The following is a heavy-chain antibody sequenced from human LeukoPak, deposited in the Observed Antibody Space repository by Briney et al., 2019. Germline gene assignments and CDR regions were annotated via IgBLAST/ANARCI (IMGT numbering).Heavy chain of an antibody. J-gene: IGHJ4*02. D-gene: IGHD4-23*01. CDR3: AREPHYGGNSNFDY. CDR2: ISDSGDGT. CDR1: GFTFSTYA. V-gene: IGHV3-23*01. Sequence: GGSLRLSCAASGFTFSTYAMIWVRQAPGKGLEWVSAISDSGDGTYYADSVRGRFTISRDNSKNTVYLQMNSLRAGDTVVYYCAREPHYGGNSNFDYWGQGTLVTVSS.